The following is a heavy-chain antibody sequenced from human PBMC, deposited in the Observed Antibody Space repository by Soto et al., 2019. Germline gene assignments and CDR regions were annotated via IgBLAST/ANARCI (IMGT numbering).Heavy chain of an antibody. V-gene: IGHV3-23*01. D-gene: IGHD2-15*01. CDR3: AKSTRVVVVAATYY. CDR2: ISGSGGST. CDR1: GFTFSSYA. J-gene: IGHJ4*02. Sequence: GGSLRLSCAASGFTFSSYAMSWVHQAPGKGLEWVSAISGSGGSTYYADSVKGRFTISRDNSKNTPYLQMNSLRAEDTAVYYCAKSTRVVVVAATYYWGQGTLVTVSS.